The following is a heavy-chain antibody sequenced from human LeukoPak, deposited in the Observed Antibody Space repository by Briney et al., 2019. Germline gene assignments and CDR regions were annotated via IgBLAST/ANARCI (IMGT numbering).Heavy chain of an antibody. Sequence: GGSLRLSCTASGFTFGEYAMSWVRQAPGKGLEWVGFIRSKAYGGTTEYAASVKGRFTISRDDSKSIAYLQMNSLKTDDTAVYYCTREAPGGDYYDSSGYGTSYWGQGTLVTVSS. CDR3: TREAPGGDYYDSSGYGTSY. CDR2: IRSKAYGGTT. D-gene: IGHD3-22*01. CDR1: GFTFGEYA. V-gene: IGHV3-49*04. J-gene: IGHJ4*02.